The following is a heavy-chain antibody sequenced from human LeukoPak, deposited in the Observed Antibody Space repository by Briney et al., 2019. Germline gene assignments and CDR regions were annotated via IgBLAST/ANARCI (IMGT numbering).Heavy chain of an antibody. CDR2: INPNSGGT. V-gene: IGHV1-2*02. D-gene: IGHD1-26*01. Sequence: ASVKVSCKASGYTFTGYYMHWVRQAPGQGLEWMGWINPNSGGTNYAQKFQGRVTMTRDTSISTAYMELSRLRSDDTAVYYCAREGPPSIVGARSFDYWGQGTLVTVSS. J-gene: IGHJ4*02. CDR1: GYTFTGYY. CDR3: AREGPPSIVGARSFDY.